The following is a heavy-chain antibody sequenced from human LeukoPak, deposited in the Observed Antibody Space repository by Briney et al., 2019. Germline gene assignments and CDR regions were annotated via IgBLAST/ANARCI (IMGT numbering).Heavy chain of an antibody. V-gene: IGHV1-8*01. Sequence: GASAKVSCKASGYTFTSYDINWVRQATGQGLEWMGWMNPNSGNTGYAQKFQGRVTMTRNTSISTAYMELSSLRSEDTAVYYCARVTAIYCSGGSCYLRYWGQGTLVTVSS. J-gene: IGHJ4*02. CDR1: GYTFTSYD. D-gene: IGHD2-15*01. CDR2: MNPNSGNT. CDR3: ARVTAIYCSGGSCYLRY.